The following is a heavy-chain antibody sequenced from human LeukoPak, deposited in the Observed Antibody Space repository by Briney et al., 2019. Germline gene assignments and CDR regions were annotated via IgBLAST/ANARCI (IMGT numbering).Heavy chain of an antibody. CDR2: ISANGGTT. V-gene: IGHV3-64D*09. D-gene: IGHD3-3*01. J-gene: IGHJ4*02. CDR3: VKDYRITIFGVPFFGY. CDR1: GFIFSSYA. Sequence: PGGSLSLSCSASGFIFSSYAMHWVRKAPAKGLEYVSAISANGGTTYYADSVKGRFTISRDNSNDTLFLQMSSLRAEDTAVYYCVKDYRITIFGVPFFGYWGQGTLVTVSS.